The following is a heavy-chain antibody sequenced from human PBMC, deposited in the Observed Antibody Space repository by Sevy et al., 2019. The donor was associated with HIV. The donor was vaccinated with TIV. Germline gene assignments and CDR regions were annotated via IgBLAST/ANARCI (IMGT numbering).Heavy chain of an antibody. D-gene: IGHD6-13*01. CDR2: IYYSGST. CDR1: GGSISSYY. CDR3: ATSKPGIAGTRAFDI. V-gene: IGHV4-59*07. Sequence: SDTLSLTCTVSGGSISSYYWSWIRQPPGKGLEWIGYIYYSGSTNYNPSLKSRVTISVDTSKNQFSLKLSSVTAADTAVYYCATSKPGIAGTRAFDIWGQGTMVTVSS. J-gene: IGHJ3*02.